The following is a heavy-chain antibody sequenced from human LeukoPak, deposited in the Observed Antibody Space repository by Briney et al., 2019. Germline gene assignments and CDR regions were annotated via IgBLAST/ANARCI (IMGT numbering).Heavy chain of an antibody. Sequence: GGSLRLSCAASGFTVSSNYMSWVRQAPGKGLEWFSVIYSGGSTYYADSVKGRFTISRDNSKNTLYLQMNSLRAEDTAVYYCTTVFFGRYYGDYGGYFDYWGQGTLVTVSS. V-gene: IGHV3-66*01. CDR3: TTVFFGRYYGDYGGYFDY. D-gene: IGHD4-17*01. CDR1: GFTVSSNY. J-gene: IGHJ4*02. CDR2: IYSGGST.